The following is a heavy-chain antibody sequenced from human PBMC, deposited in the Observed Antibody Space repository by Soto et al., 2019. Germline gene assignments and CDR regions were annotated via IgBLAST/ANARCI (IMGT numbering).Heavy chain of an antibody. J-gene: IGHJ6*02. CDR3: ARFSQERRGGMDV. CDR1: GLTVSRNY. CDR2: IYSGGST. D-gene: IGHD6-25*01. V-gene: IGHV3-53*01. Sequence: EVQLVESGGGFIQPGGSLRLSCVVSGLTVSRNYMTWVRQAPGKGLECVSVIYSGGSTYSADSVKGRFTISRDNSKNTVDLLMNSLRVEDTAVYYCARFSQERRGGMDVWGQGTTVTVS.